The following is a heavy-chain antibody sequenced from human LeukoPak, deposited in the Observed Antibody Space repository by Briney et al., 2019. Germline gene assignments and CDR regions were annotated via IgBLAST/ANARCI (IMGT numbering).Heavy chain of an antibody. CDR1: GYTSATYG. CDR2: ISAYNGNT. V-gene: IGHV1-18*01. Sequence: GASVKVSCKASGYTSATYGTTWVRQAPGQGLEWMGWISAYNGNTDYAQNLQGRFTMTTDTSTSTAYMELRSLRSDDTAVYYCARDNLPSHSWGQGTLVTVSS. J-gene: IGHJ4*02. CDR3: ARDNLPSHS. D-gene: IGHD1-14*01.